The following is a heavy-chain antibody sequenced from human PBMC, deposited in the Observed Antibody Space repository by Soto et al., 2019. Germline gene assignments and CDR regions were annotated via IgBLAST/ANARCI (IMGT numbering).Heavy chain of an antibody. V-gene: IGHV3-64*01. CDR3: TRRARPDFYYMDV. D-gene: IGHD6-6*01. CDR2: ISSNGVGT. CDR1: GFTLSGYA. J-gene: IGHJ6*03. Sequence: EVQLAESGGGLAQPGGSLRLACAASGFTLSGYAMDCVRQAPGKGLEYVSGISSNGVGTYYANSVQGRFTISRDNSKNTVYLQMGSLRPEDMAVYYCTRRARPDFYYMDVWCNGTTVTVSS.